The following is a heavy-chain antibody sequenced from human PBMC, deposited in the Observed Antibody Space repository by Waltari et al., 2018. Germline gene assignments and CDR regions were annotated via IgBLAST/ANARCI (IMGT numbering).Heavy chain of an antibody. CDR3: AKGKGGVVGATNFDY. D-gene: IGHD1-26*01. J-gene: IGHJ4*02. Sequence: EVLLLESGGGLVQAGGSLRLSCAASGFTFSSHVMTWVRQAPGKGLEWVSGISDSGGTTYYADSVKGHFTISRDNSKNTLYLQMNSLRAEDTAVYYCAKGKGGVVGATNFDYWGQGTLVTVSS. CDR2: ISDSGGTT. V-gene: IGHV3-23*01. CDR1: GFTFSSHV.